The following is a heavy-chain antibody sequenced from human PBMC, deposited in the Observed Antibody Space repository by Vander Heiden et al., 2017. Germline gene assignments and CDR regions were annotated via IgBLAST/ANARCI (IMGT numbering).Heavy chain of an antibody. CDR1: GASVSSNGPP. V-gene: IGHV6-1*01. Sequence: QVQLQQSGPGLVKPSQTLPLTCALSGASVSSNGPPWTWIRQSPSRGLEWLGRTYYRSKWYNDYAVSVKSRITINPDTSKNQFSLQLNSVTPKDTAVYYCAKDSSGMGLAFDIWGQGTMVTVSS. D-gene: IGHD6-19*01. CDR2: TYYRSKWYN. J-gene: IGHJ3*02. CDR3: AKDSSGMGLAFDI.